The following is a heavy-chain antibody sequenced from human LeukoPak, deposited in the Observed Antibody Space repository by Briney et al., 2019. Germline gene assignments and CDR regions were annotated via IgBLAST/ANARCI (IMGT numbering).Heavy chain of an antibody. CDR3: AKRQVPSALGSFDF. J-gene: IGHJ4*02. D-gene: IGHD3-10*01. V-gene: IGHV3-23*01. CDR2: ISARLDST. Sequence: GGSLRLSCAASGFSFKNYAMAWVRQVPGKGLEWVSSISARLDSTYYADSVKGRFTISRDNSKNTLYLQMNSLRAEDTAIYYCAKRQVPSALGSFDFWGQGTLVTVSS. CDR1: GFSFKNYA.